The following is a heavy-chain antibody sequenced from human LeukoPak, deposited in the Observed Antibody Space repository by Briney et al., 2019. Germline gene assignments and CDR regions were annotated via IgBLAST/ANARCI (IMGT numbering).Heavy chain of an antibody. CDR1: GGSISSGSYY. Sequence: SQTLSLTRTVSGGSISSGSYYWSWIRQSPGKGLEWIGEINDSGSTNYNPSLKSRVTISVDTSKNQFSLKLTSVTAADTAVYYCARWRWRLLSNWFAPWRQGTLVTVSS. D-gene: IGHD2-21*02. V-gene: IGHV4-39*07. CDR3: ARWRWRLLSNWFAP. CDR2: INDSGST. J-gene: IGHJ5*02.